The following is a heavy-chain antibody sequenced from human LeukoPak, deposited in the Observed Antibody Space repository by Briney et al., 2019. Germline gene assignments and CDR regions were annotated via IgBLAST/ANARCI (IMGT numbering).Heavy chain of an antibody. CDR1: GGSISSYY. D-gene: IGHD3-10*01. Sequence: SETLSLTCTVSGGSISSYYWSWIRQPPGKGLEWIGYIYYSGSTNYNPSLKSRVTISVDTSKNQFSLKLSSVTAADTAVYYCARDPFSRFGEEDAFDIWGQGTMVTVSS. CDR2: IYYSGST. CDR3: ARDPFSRFGEEDAFDI. V-gene: IGHV4-59*01. J-gene: IGHJ3*02.